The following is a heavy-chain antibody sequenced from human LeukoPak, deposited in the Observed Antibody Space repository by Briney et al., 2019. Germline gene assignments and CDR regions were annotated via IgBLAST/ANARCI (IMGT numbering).Heavy chain of an antibody. CDR3: ARGGPRGGYYYYYMDV. CDR2: INWTGGST. D-gene: IGHD3-16*01. Sequence: GGSLRLSCAASGFTFDDYGMSWVRQAPGKGLEWVSGINWTGGSTGYADSVKGRFTISRDNVKNSLYLQMNSLRAEDTALYYCARGGPRGGYYYYYMDVWGKGTTVTVSS. CDR1: GFTFDDYG. J-gene: IGHJ6*03. V-gene: IGHV3-20*04.